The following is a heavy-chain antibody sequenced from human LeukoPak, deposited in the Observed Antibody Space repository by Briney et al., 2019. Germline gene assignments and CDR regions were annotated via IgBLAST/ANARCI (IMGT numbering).Heavy chain of an antibody. J-gene: IGHJ4*02. CDR3: AGGRFLGDDILTGYDY. V-gene: IGHV1-8*01. CDR2: MNPNSGNT. Sequence: ASVKVSCKASGYTFTSYDINWVRQATGQGLEWMGWMNPNSGNTGYAQKFRGRVTMTRNTSISTAYMELSSLRSEDTAVYYCAGGRFLGDDILTGYDYWGQGTLVTVSS. CDR1: GYTFTSYD. D-gene: IGHD3-9*01.